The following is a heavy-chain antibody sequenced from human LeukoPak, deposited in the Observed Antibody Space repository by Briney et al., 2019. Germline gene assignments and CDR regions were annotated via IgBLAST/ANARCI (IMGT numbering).Heavy chain of an antibody. J-gene: IGHJ5*02. V-gene: IGHV4-4*07. CDR2: IYSSGST. D-gene: IGHD3-9*01. Sequence: SETLSLTCTVSGGSISSYYWSWIRQPAGKGLEWIGRIYSSGSTNYNPSFQSRVTMSLDTSKSQFSLKLSSVTAADTAVYYCAKVAMTGYNWFDPWGQGTLVTVSS. CDR3: AKVAMTGYNWFDP. CDR1: GGSISSYY.